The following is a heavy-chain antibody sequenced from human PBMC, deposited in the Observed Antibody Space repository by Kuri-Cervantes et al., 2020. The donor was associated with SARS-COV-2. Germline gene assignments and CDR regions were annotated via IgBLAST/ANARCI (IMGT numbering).Heavy chain of an antibody. D-gene: IGHD3-3*01. J-gene: IGHJ5*02. V-gene: IGHV4-39*01. Sequence: ESLKISCTVSGGSISSSSYYWGWIRQPPGKGLEWIGSIYYSGSTYYNPSLKSRVTISVDTSKNQFSLKLSSVTAADTAVYYCARQMMSSITNFGVVITRNWFDPWGQGTLVTVSS. CDR2: IYYSGST. CDR1: GGSISSSSYY. CDR3: ARQMMSSITNFGVVITRNWFDP.